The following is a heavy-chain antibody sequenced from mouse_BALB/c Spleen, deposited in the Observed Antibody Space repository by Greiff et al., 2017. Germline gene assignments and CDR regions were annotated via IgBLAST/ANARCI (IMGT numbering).Heavy chain of an antibody. J-gene: IGHJ4*01. Sequence: SGTVLARPGASVKMSCKASGYSFTSYWMHWVKQRPGQGLEWIGAIYPGNSDTSYNQKFKGKAKLTAVTSASTAYMELSSLTNEDSAVYYCTRTYGSSYYAMDYWGQGTSVTVSS. CDR3: TRTYGSSYYAMDY. D-gene: IGHD1-1*01. CDR1: GYSFTSYW. V-gene: IGHV1-5*01. CDR2: IYPGNSDT.